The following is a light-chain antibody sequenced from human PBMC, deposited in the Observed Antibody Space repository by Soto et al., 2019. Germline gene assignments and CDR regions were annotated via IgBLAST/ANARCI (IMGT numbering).Light chain of an antibody. CDR1: SSDVGGYNY. Sequence: QSVLTQPASVSGSPGQSITISCTGTSSDVGGYNYVSWYQQHPGKAPKLMIYDVSDRPSGVSNRFSGSKSGNTASLTISGLQAEDEADYYCSSYPSTTTPYVFGTGIKLTVL. CDR2: DVS. V-gene: IGLV2-14*01. CDR3: SSYPSTTTPYV. J-gene: IGLJ1*01.